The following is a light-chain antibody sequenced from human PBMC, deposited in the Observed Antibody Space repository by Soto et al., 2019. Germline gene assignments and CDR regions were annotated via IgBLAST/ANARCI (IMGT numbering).Light chain of an antibody. J-gene: IGKJ1*01. CDR2: DAS. CDR3: QQYKSYSRM. V-gene: IGKV1-5*01. CDR1: QSISSW. Sequence: DIQMTQSPSTLSASVGDSVTITCRASQSISSWLAWYQQKPGKAPKLLIYDASTLESGVPSRFTGRGSGTEFTLTISSLQPEDFATYYCQQYKSYSRMFGQGTKVEIK.